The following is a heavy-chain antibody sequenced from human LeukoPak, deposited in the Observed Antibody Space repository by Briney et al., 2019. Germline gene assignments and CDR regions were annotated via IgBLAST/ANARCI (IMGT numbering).Heavy chain of an antibody. D-gene: IGHD3/OR15-3a*01. V-gene: IGHV3-23*01. Sequence: GGSLRLSCAASRFTFSTYAMSWVRQAPGKGLEWVSVISGSGGSTYYADSVKGRFTISRDNSKNTLYLQLNSLRAEDTAVYYCAKERWTTTAFEIWGQGTMVTVSS. CDR1: RFTFSTYA. CDR3: AKERWTTTAFEI. J-gene: IGHJ3*02. CDR2: ISGSGGST.